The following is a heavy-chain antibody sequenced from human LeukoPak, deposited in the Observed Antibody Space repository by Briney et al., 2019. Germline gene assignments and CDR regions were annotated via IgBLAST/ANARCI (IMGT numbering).Heavy chain of an antibody. D-gene: IGHD1-1*01. V-gene: IGHV4-39*01. CDR1: GGSISSSSYY. J-gene: IGHJ6*03. CDR2: IYYSGST. CDR3: ARVFPTGHYYYMDV. Sequence: SETLSLTCTVSGGSISSSSYYWGWIRQPPGKGLEWIGSIYYSGSTYYNPSLKSRVTISVDTSKNQFSLKLSSVTAADTAVYYCARVFPTGHYYYMDVWGKGTTVTVSS.